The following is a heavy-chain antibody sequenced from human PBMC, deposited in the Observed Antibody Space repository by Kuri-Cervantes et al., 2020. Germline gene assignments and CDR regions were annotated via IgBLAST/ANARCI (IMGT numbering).Heavy chain of an antibody. J-gene: IGHJ4*02. Sequence: LSLTCAASGFTFSSYAMSWVRQAPGKGLEWVSAISGSGGSTYYADSVKGRFTISRDNSKNTLYLQMNSLRAEDTAVYYCAKEEWLVPSAEDYWGQGTLVTVSS. D-gene: IGHD6-19*01. CDR2: ISGSGGST. CDR3: AKEEWLVPSAEDY. CDR1: GFTFSSYA. V-gene: IGHV3-23*01.